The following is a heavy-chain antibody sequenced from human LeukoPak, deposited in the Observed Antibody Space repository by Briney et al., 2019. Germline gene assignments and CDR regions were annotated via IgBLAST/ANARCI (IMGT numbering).Heavy chain of an antibody. D-gene: IGHD4-23*01. CDR2: IYSGGYT. V-gene: IGHV3-66*01. CDR1: GFTVSGNY. Sequence: PGGSLRLSCAVSGFTVSGNYMSWVRQAPGKGLEWISVIYSGGYTYYADSVKGRFTISGDNSENTLFLQMNSLRAEDTAVYYCARDDYGANERDWGQGTLVTVSS. J-gene: IGHJ4*02. CDR3: ARDDYGANERD.